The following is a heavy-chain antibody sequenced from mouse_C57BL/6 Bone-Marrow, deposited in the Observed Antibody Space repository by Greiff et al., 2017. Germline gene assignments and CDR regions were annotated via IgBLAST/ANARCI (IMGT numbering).Heavy chain of an antibody. CDR2: IDPSDSYT. V-gene: IGHV1-50*01. CDR1: GYTFTSYW. D-gene: IGHD1-1*02. Sequence: QVQLQQPGAELVKPGASVKLSCKASGYTFTSYWMQWVKQRPGQGLEWIGEIDPSDSYTNYNQKFKGKATLTVDTSSSTAYMQLSSLTSEDSAVYYCARRVGDPWFAYWGQGTLVTVSA. J-gene: IGHJ3*01. CDR3: ARRVGDPWFAY.